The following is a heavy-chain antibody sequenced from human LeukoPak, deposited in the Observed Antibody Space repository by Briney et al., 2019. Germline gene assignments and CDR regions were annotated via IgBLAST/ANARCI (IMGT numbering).Heavy chain of an antibody. D-gene: IGHD1-7*01. CDR2: INSDGSSA. CDR3: ARDGAWNYLSLYRTSVGYYYYGMDV. Sequence: GGSLRLSCAASGFTFSSYWMHWVRQAPGKGLVWVSRINSDGSSASYADSVKGRFTISRDNAKNTLYLQMNSLRAEDTAVYYCARDGAWNYLSLYRTSVGYYYYGMDVWGQGTTVTVSS. V-gene: IGHV3-74*01. J-gene: IGHJ6*02. CDR1: GFTFSSYW.